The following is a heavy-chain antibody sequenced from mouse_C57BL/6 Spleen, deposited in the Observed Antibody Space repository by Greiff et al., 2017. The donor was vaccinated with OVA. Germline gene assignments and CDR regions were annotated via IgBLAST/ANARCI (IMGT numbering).Heavy chain of an antibody. CDR1: GYTFTSYG. CDR3: AREGSYYGSSPMAWFAY. V-gene: IGHV1-81*01. J-gene: IGHJ3*01. Sequence: QVQLKQSGAELARPGASVKLSCKASGYTFTSYGISWVKQRTGQGLEWIGEIYPRSGIPYYNEKFKGKATLTADKSSSTAYMELRSLSSEDSAVYFCAREGSYYGSSPMAWFAYWGQGTLVTVSA. D-gene: IGHD1-1*01. CDR2: IYPRSGIP.